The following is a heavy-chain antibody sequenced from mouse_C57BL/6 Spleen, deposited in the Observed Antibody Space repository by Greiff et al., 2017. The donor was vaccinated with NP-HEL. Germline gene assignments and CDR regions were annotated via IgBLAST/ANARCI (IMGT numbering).Heavy chain of an antibody. V-gene: IGHV14-4*01. J-gene: IGHJ3*01. CDR1: GFNIKDDY. CDR3: TVSKAY. D-gene: IGHD6-2*01. CDR2: IDPENGDT. Sequence: EVQLQQSGAELVRPGASVKLSCTASGFNIKDDYMHWVKQRPEQGLEWIGWIDPENGDTESASKFQGKATIPADTSSNTAYLQLSSLTSEDTAVYYCTVSKAYWGQGTLVTVSA.